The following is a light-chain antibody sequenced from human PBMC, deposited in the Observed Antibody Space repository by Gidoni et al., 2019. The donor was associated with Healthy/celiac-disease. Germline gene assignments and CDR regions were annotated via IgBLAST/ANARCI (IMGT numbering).Light chain of an antibody. V-gene: IGKV3-20*01. Sequence: EIVLPQSPGTLSLSPGDRATLSCRARQSVSSSYLAWYQRKPGQAPRLLIYGASSRATGIPDRFSGSGSGTDFTLTISRLEPEDFAVYYCQQYGSSPSXTFGQGTRLEIK. J-gene: IGKJ5*01. CDR2: GAS. CDR1: QSVSSSY. CDR3: QQYGSSPSXT.